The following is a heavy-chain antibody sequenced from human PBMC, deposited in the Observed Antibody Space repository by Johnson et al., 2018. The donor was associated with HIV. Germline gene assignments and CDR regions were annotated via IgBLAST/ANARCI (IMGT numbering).Heavy chain of an antibody. CDR2: ISSRGSTI. Sequence: VQLVESGGGVVQPGRSLTLSCAASGFTFDDYGMSWVRQPPGKGLEWVSYISSRGSTIYYADSVKGRFTISRDNAKNALYVQMNSLRAEDTAVYYCAKIYLGQQLRDPFDFWGQGTLVTVSS. CDR3: AKIYLGQQLRDPFDF. J-gene: IGHJ3*01. D-gene: IGHD6-13*01. V-gene: IGHV3-48*03. CDR1: GFTFDDYG.